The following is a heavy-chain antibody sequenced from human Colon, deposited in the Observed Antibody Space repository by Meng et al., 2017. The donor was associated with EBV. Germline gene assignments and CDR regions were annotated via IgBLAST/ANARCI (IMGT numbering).Heavy chain of an antibody. CDR1: GGSISSGNHY. D-gene: IGHD4-17*01. CDR2: IYYSGST. V-gene: IGHV4-31*03. CDR3: ASLYGDSSVWYLDL. Sequence: QVQLQESGPGRVNPSQTLSLTFTVSGGSISSGNHYWSWIRQHPGKGLEYIGYIYYSGSTYYNPSLKSRVIISVDTSKNQFSLRLNSVTAADTAVYYCASLYGDSSVWYLDLWGRGTLVTVSS. J-gene: IGHJ2*01.